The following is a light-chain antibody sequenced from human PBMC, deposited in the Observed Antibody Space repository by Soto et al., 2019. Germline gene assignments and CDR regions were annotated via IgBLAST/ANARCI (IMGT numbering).Light chain of an antibody. CDR2: DVT. CDR3: TSYAGSKLRV. V-gene: IGLV2-8*01. CDR1: SSDVGGYDY. Sequence: QSVLTQPPSASGSPGQSVTISCTGTSSDVGGYDYVSWFQHHPGKAPKLIIYDVTKRPSGVPDRFSGSKSDNTASLTVSGLQAEDEADYFCTSYAGSKLRVFGGGTKLTV. J-gene: IGLJ2*01.